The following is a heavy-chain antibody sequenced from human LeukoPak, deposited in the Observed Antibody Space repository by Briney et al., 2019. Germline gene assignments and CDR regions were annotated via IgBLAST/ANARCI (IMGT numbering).Heavy chain of an antibody. V-gene: IGHV3-15*01. Sequence: GGSLRLSCAALGFTFSNAWMSWVRQAPGKGLEWVGRIKSKTDGGTTDYAAPVKGRFTISRDDSKNTLYLQMNSLKTEDTAVYYCTTDLTVTTFWYYYDMGVWGKGTTVTASS. CDR1: GFTFSNAW. D-gene: IGHD4-17*01. J-gene: IGHJ6*03. CDR2: IKSKTDGGTT. CDR3: TTDLTVTTFWYYYDMGV.